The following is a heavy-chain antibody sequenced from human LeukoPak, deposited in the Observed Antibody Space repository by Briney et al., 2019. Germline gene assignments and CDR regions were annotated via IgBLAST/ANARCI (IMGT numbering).Heavy chain of an antibody. V-gene: IGHV3-23*01. CDR3: ACRDDYVWGTYRNWFDP. J-gene: IGHJ5*02. D-gene: IGHD3-16*02. Sequence: GGSLRLSCAASGFTFSSYAMSWVRQAPGKGLEWVSAISGSGGSTYYADSVKGRFTISRDNSKNTLYLQMNSRRAEDTAVYYCACRDDYVWGTYRNWFDPWGQETLVTVSS. CDR1: GFTFSSYA. CDR2: ISGSGGST.